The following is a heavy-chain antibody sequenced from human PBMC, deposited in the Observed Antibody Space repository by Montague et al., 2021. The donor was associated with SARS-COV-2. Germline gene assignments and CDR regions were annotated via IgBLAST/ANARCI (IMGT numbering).Heavy chain of an antibody. D-gene: IGHD3-10*01. J-gene: IGHJ6*02. Sequence: SLRLSCAASGFTVSSNYMSWVRQAPGKGLEWVSVIYSGGSTYYAXSVKGRFTISRDNSKNTLYLQMNSLRAEDTAVYYCARDQRRYGSGSYYGPHYYYYGMGVWGQGTTVTVSS. CDR1: GFTVSSNY. CDR3: ARDQRRYGSGSYYGPHYYYYGMGV. CDR2: IYSGGST. V-gene: IGHV3-66*02.